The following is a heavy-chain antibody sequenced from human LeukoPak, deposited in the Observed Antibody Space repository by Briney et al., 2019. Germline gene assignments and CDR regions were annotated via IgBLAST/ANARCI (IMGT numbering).Heavy chain of an antibody. Sequence: SVKVSCKASGYTFTGYYMHWVRQAPGQGLEWMGWINPNSGGTNYAQKFQGRVTMTRDTSISTAYMELSRLRSDDTAVYYCARGEYSSSWDHYYFDYWGQGTLVTVSS. CDR1: GYTFTGYY. CDR2: INPNSGGT. CDR3: ARGEYSSSWDHYYFDY. J-gene: IGHJ4*02. V-gene: IGHV1-2*02. D-gene: IGHD6-13*01.